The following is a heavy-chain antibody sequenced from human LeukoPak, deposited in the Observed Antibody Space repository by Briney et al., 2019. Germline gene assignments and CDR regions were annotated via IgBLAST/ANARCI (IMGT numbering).Heavy chain of an antibody. V-gene: IGHV3-30*18. CDR3: AKGDRLIAVAGTIGY. J-gene: IGHJ4*02. CDR1: GFTFSSYA. D-gene: IGHD6-19*01. CDR2: ISYDGSNK. Sequence: PGGSLRLSCAASGFTFSSYAMSWVRQAPGKGLEWVAVISYDGSNKYYADSVKGRFTISRDNSKNTLYLQMNSLRAEDTAVYYCAKGDRLIAVAGTIGYWGQGTLVTVSS.